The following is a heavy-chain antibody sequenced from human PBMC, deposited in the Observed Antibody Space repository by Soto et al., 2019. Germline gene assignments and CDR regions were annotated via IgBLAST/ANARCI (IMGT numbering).Heavy chain of an antibody. CDR1: GGSISSSSYY. V-gene: IGHV4-39*01. CDR3: ARGYYDFWSGYYHNWFDP. Sequence: SETLSLTCTVSGGSISSSSYYWGWIRQPPGKGLEWIGSIYYSGSTYYNPSLKSRVTISVDTSKNQFSLKLSSVTAADTAVYYCARGYYDFWSGYYHNWFDPWGQGTLVTAPQ. CDR2: IYYSGST. J-gene: IGHJ5*02. D-gene: IGHD3-3*01.